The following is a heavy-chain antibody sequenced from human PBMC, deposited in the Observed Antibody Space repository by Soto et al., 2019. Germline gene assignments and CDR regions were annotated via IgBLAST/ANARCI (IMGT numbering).Heavy chain of an antibody. CDR3: PRSSFVKLSSVVLPYTCFDP. CDR1: GFSLNSRGVG. J-gene: IGHJ5*02. CDR2: IYWDGDK. Sequence: GSGPTLVNATQTLTLTCTFSGFSLNSRGVGVGWIRQPPGKALEWLALIYWDGDKRYSPSLRSRVTITKDTSENQVVLTMTNMGLGKTPTFSGPRSSFVKLSSVVLPYTCFDPWGQEIRVPASS. V-gene: IGHV2-5*02. D-gene: IGHD3-16*01.